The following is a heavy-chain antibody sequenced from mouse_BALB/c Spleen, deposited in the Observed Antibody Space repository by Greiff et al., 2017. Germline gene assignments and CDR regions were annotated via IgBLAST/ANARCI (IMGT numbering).Heavy chain of an antibody. J-gene: IGHJ1*01. V-gene: IGHV5-6*03. CDR3: ARRDTATWWYFDV. CDR1: GFTFSSYG. CDR2: ISSGGSYT. D-gene: IGHD1-2*01. Sequence: EVKVVESGGGLVKPGGSLKLSCAASGFTFSSYGMSWVRQTPDKRLEWVATISSGGSYTYYPDSVKGRFTISRDNAKNTLYLQMSSLKSEDTAMYYCARRDTATWWYFDVWGAGTTVTVSS.